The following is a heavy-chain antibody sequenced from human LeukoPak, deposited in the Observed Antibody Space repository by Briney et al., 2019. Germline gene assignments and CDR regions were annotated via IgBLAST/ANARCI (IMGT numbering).Heavy chain of an antibody. J-gene: IGHJ3*02. Sequence: GESLKISCKGSGYSFTSYWIGWVRQTPGKGLEWIGIIYPGDSDTRYSPSFQGQVTISVDKSISTAFLQWSSLKASDTAMYYCARHCRPADPLDAFDIWGQGTMVTVSS. D-gene: IGHD2-15*01. V-gene: IGHV5-51*01. CDR3: ARHCRPADPLDAFDI. CDR2: IYPGDSDT. CDR1: GYSFTSYW.